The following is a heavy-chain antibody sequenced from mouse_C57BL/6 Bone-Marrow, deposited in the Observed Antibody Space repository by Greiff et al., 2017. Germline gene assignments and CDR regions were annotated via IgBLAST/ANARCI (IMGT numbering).Heavy chain of an antibody. CDR1: GYTFTSYW. V-gene: IGHV1-72*01. CDR2: IDPNSGGT. CDR3: AREAVFITIFSYWYFDV. J-gene: IGHJ1*03. Sequence: QVQLQQPGAELVKPGASVKLSCKASGYTFTSYWMHWVKQRPGRGLEWIGRIDPNSGGTKYNEKFKSKATLTVDKPSSTAYMQLSSLTSEDSAVYYCAREAVFITIFSYWYFDVWGTGTTVTVSS. D-gene: IGHD1-1*02.